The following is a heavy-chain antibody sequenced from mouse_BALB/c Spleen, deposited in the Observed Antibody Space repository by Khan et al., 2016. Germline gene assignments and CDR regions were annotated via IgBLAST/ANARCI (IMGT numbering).Heavy chain of an antibody. CDR1: GFNIKDTY. D-gene: IGHD2-14*01. CDR3: ATYSRYDYAMDY. Sequence: EVQLQESGAELVKPGASVKLSCTATGFNIKDTYMHWVKQRPEQGLEWIGRIDPANGNTKYDPKFQGKATITADTSSNTAYLQLSSLTSEDTAVYYSATYSRYDYAMDYWGQGTSVTVSS. V-gene: IGHV14-3*02. J-gene: IGHJ4*01. CDR2: IDPANGNT.